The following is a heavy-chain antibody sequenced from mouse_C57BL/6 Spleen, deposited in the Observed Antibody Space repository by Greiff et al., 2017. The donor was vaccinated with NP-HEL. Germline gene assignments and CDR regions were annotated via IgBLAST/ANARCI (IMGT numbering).Heavy chain of an antibody. CDR2: INPYNGGT. J-gene: IGHJ4*01. V-gene: IGHV1-19*01. CDR3: ARNYYGSSYGMSAMDY. CDR1: GYTFTDYY. D-gene: IGHD1-1*01. Sequence: VQLQQSGPVLVKPGASVKMSCKASGYTFTDYYMNWVKQSHGKSLEWIGVINPYNGGTSYNQKFKGKATLTVDKSSSTAYMELNSLTSEDSAVYYCARNYYGSSYGMSAMDYWGQGTSVTVSS.